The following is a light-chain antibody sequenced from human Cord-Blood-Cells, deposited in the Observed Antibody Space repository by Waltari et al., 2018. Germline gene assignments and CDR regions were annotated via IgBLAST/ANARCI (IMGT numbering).Light chain of an antibody. CDR1: QSVSSN. CDR3: QQYNNWPPIT. J-gene: IGKJ3*01. Sequence: EIVMTQSPATLSVSPGERATLSCRASQSVSSNLAWYQQKPGQAPRLLIYGASTRATCIPARFSGSGSGTEFTLTISNLQSEDFAVYYCQQYNNWPPITFGPGTKVDIK. CDR2: GAS. V-gene: IGKV3-15*01.